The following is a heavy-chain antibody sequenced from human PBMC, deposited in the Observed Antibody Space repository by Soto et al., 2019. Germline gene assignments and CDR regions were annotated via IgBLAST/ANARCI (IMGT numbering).Heavy chain of an antibody. Sequence: GESLKISCKGSGYSFTSYWIGWVRQMPGEGLEWMGIIYPGDSDTRYSPSFQGQVTISADKSISTAYLQWSSLKASDTAMYYCARGYCSSTSCDGFDYWGQGTLVTVSS. CDR3: ARGYCSSTSCDGFDY. D-gene: IGHD2-2*01. CDR1: GYSFTSYW. J-gene: IGHJ4*02. CDR2: IYPGDSDT. V-gene: IGHV5-51*01.